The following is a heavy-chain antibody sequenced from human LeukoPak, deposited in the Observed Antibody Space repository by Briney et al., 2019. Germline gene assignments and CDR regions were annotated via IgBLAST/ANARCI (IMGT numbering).Heavy chain of an antibody. J-gene: IGHJ3*01. Sequence: PGGSLRLSCVASGLTFRTSWMTWVRQAPGKGLEWVANIKEDGSVKNHVASVRGRFTISRDNARDSLYLELSSLRVEDTAVYYCARDSGYNALDVWGQGTMVTVSS. D-gene: IGHD5-12*01. V-gene: IGHV3-7*01. CDR3: ARDSGYNALDV. CDR2: IKEDGSVK. CDR1: GLTFRTSW.